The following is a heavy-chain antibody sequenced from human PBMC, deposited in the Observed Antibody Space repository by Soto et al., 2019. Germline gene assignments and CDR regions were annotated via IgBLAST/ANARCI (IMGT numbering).Heavy chain of an antibody. D-gene: IGHD6-19*01. CDR3: AILNRDSSGWYEEYYFDY. Sequence: GGSLRLSCAASGFTFGSYWMSWVRQAPGKGLEWVANIKQDGSEKYYVDSVKGRFTISRDNAKNSLYLQMNSLRAEDTAVYYCAILNRDSSGWYEEYYFDYWGQGTLVTVSS. V-gene: IGHV3-7*01. J-gene: IGHJ4*02. CDR1: GFTFGSYW. CDR2: IKQDGSEK.